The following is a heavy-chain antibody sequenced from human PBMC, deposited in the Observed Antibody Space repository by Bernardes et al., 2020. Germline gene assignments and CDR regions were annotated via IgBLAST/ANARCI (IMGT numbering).Heavy chain of an antibody. D-gene: IGHD2-15*01. CDR3: ARLGILGYCSYINCYSFDY. Sequence: PESLSPACPVYGRSFSAYYWSWIRQPPGRGLGWIGSIYYSGSPNYNPSLKSRVTISVDTSKNQFSLKLSSVTAADTAIYYCARLGILGYCSYINCYSFDYWSQGTLVTVSS. V-gene: IGHV4-59*08. CDR1: GRSFSAYY. CDR2: IYYSGSP. J-gene: IGHJ4*02.